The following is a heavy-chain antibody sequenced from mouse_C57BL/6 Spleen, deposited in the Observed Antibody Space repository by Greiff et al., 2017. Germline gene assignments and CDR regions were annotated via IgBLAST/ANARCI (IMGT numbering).Heavy chain of an antibody. V-gene: IGHV2-5*01. CDR3: AKEAHYEDWYFDV. CDR2: IWRGGST. Sequence: QVQLQQSGPGLVQPSQSLSITCTVSGFSLTSYGVHWVRQSPGKGLEWLGVIWRGGSTDYTAAFMSRLSITKDNSKRQVFFKMNSLQADDTAIYCCAKEAHYEDWYFDVWGTGTTVTVS. CDR1: GFSLTSYG. D-gene: IGHD2-4*01. J-gene: IGHJ1*03.